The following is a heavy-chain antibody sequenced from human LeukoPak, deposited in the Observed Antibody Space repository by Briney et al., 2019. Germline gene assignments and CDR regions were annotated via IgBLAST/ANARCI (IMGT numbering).Heavy chain of an antibody. CDR3: ARGISEAFDI. CDR2: ISAYNGNT. V-gene: IGHV1-18*04. D-gene: IGHD2-15*01. J-gene: IGHJ3*02. CDR1: GYTFTSHY. Sequence: EASVKVSCKASGYTFTSHYMHWVRQAPGQGLEWMGWISAYNGNTNYAQKLQGRVTMTTDTSTSTAYMELRSLRSDDTAVYYCARGISEAFDIWGQGTMVTVSS.